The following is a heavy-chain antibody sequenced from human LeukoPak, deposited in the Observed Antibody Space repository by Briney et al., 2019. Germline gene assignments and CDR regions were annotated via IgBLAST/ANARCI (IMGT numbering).Heavy chain of an antibody. CDR3: ARDGVLMVSAILDYSYYWYMNV. D-gene: IGHD2-8*01. J-gene: IGHJ6*03. V-gene: IGHV1-2*07. CDR2: INPQTGGS. Sequence: ASVKVSCKASRYTFTGYFVHWVRPAPGQGLEWLGWINPQTGGSIYGHKFQGRVPFTRDTSLSTAYMELSRLRSDDTAVYYCARDGVLMVSAILDYSYYWYMNVWGKGTAVTVSS. CDR1: RYTFTGYF.